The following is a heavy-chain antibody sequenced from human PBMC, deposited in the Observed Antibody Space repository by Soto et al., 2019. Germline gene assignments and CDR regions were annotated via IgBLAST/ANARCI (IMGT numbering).Heavy chain of an antibody. CDR1: GYIFTNYL. CDR2: IHPGDSDT. J-gene: IGHJ4*02. V-gene: IGHV5-51*01. CDR3: VRQGLNRMSPVPATSYY. Sequence: GESLKISCKGSGYIFTNYLIAWVRQMPGKGLEWMGNIHPGDSDTRYTPSSHGQVTISVDRSNSTAYLQWSSLEASDTAIYYCVRQGLNRMSPVPATSYYWGQGTQVTVSS. D-gene: IGHD2-15*01.